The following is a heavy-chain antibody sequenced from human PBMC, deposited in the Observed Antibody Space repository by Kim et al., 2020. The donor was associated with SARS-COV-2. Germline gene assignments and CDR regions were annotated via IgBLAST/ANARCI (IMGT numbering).Heavy chain of an antibody. Sequence: YALSVKSRITINPDTSKNQCSLQLNSVTPEDTAVYYCARMAAGAGSEGDFWGQGTLVTVSS. J-gene: IGHJ4*02. V-gene: IGHV6-1*01. CDR3: ARMAAGAGSEGDF. D-gene: IGHD3-10*01.